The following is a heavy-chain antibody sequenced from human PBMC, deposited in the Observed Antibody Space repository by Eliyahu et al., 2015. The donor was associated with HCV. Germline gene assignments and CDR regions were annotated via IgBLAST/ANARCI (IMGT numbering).Heavy chain of an antibody. CDR2: ISSDETST. D-gene: IGHD2-2*01. Sequence: EVQLVXSGGXLVQPGGSLXLSXAASGFXFSNYWMHWVRQAPGKGLVWVXRISSDETSTSYADSVKGRFTISRDNAKNMLYLQMNSLRAEDTAVYYCGLRDCSTTSCAFDSWGQGTLVTVSS. CDR3: GLRDCSTTSCAFDS. CDR1: GFXFSNYW. J-gene: IGHJ4*02. V-gene: IGHV3-74*01.